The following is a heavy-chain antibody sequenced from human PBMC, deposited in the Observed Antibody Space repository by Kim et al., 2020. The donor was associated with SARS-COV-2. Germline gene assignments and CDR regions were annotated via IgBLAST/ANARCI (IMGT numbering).Heavy chain of an antibody. J-gene: IGHJ5*02. CDR3: VRYVRNYGADH. CDR2: TTRSGDGS. V-gene: IGHV3-64D*06. D-gene: IGHD3-10*01. Sequence: GGSLRLSCSASGFNFSNFAIHWIRRAPGKGLEYVSATTRSGDGSFYSDSVEGRFNVSRDNSKKILYLHMNSLTFEDTSAYYCVRYVRNYGADHWGQGTRVFVSS. CDR1: GFNFSNFA.